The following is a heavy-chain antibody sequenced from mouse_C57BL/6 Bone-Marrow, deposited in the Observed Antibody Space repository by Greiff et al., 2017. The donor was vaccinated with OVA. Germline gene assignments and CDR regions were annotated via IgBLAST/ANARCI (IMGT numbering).Heavy chain of an antibody. V-gene: IGHV5-6*01. CDR1: GFTFSSYG. CDR3: ARHNYYGSSNY. CDR2: ISSGGSYT. J-gene: IGHJ2*01. Sequence: EVMLVESGGDLVKPGGSLKLSCAASGFTFSSYGMSWVRQTPDKRLEWVATISSGGSYTYYPDSVKGRFTITRDNADNILYRQMSSLKSEDTAMYYCARHNYYGSSNYWGQGTTLTVSS. D-gene: IGHD1-1*01.